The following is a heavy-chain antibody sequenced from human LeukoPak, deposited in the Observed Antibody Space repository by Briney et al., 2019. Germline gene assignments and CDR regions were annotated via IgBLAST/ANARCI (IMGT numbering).Heavy chain of an antibody. CDR3: ARHEAGIAVAGIL. V-gene: IGHV4-39*01. CDR1: SDSISSSNYY. Sequence: SETLSLTCTVSSDSISSSNYYWGWVRQPPGKGLEWIGSIYYSGSTYYNPSLKSRVTISVDTSKNQFSLKLSSVTAADTAVYYCARHEAGIAVAGILWGQGTLVTVSS. D-gene: IGHD6-19*01. J-gene: IGHJ4*02. CDR2: IYYSGST.